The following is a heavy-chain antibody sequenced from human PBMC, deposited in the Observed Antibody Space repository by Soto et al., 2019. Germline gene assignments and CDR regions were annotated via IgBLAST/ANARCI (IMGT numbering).Heavy chain of an antibody. CDR1: CYTFTNYG. Sequence: SSVKVSSKASCYTFTNYGISWVRQAPGQGLEWMGWISAYNGNTNYAQNLQGRVTMTTDTSTSTAYMELRSLRSDDTAVYYCARVDVLRFLEWLIWGQGTLVTVSS. CDR3: ARVDVLRFLEWLI. J-gene: IGHJ4*02. CDR2: ISAYNGNT. D-gene: IGHD3-3*01. V-gene: IGHV1-18*04.